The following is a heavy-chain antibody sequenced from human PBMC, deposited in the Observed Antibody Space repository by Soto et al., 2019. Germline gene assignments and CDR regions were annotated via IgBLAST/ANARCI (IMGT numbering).Heavy chain of an antibody. V-gene: IGHV4-59*08. J-gene: IGHJ5*02. CDR1: GGSISRYY. CDR3: ARHRDIVDAFDP. D-gene: IGHD2-15*01. Sequence: SETLSLTCTVSGGSISRYYWSWIRQPPGKGLEWIGYIYYSGSTNYNPSLKSRVTISVDTSKNQFSLKLSSVTAADTAVYYCARHRDIVDAFDPWGQGTLVTGSS. CDR2: IYYSGST.